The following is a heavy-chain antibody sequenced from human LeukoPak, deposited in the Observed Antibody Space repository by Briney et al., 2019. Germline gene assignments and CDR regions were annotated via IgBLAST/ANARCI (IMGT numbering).Heavy chain of an antibody. Sequence: SETLSLTCTVSGGSISSYYWSWIRQPAGKGLEWIGRIYTSGSTNYNPSLKSQVTMSVDTSKNQFSLKLSSVTAADTAVYYCARDHSVANWFDPWGQGTLVTVSS. V-gene: IGHV4-4*07. D-gene: IGHD3-10*01. CDR3: ARDHSVANWFDP. J-gene: IGHJ5*02. CDR1: GGSISSYY. CDR2: IYTSGST.